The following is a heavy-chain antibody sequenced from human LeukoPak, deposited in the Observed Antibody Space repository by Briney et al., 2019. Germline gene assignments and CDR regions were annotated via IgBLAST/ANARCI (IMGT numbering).Heavy chain of an antibody. Sequence: ASVKVSCKSSGYTFIGYYMHWVRQAPGQGREWMGWINPKSGGTNYAQKFQGRVTMTRDTSISTAYMELSRLKSDDTAVYFCAREGGLTGYYDIFDIWGQGTMVIVSS. V-gene: IGHV1-2*02. CDR1: GYTFIGYY. CDR2: INPKSGGT. CDR3: AREGGLTGYYDIFDI. D-gene: IGHD3-9*01. J-gene: IGHJ3*02.